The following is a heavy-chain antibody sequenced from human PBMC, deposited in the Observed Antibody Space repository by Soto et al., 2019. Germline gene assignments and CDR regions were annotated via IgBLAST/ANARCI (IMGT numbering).Heavy chain of an antibody. V-gene: IGHV1-2*02. J-gene: IGHJ5*02. CDR2: IDPKSGDT. CDR1: EYSFTGHY. Sequence: QIQLIQSGAEVKKPGASVTVSCKASEYSFTGHYLHWVRQAPGQGLEWMGWIDPKSGDTKYAPKFQDRVTMTSDTSISTAYMDLTNLRYDDTAVYYCARDDDKSGYDYFDPWGQGTLVTVSS. CDR3: ARDDDKSGYDYFDP. D-gene: IGHD3-22*01.